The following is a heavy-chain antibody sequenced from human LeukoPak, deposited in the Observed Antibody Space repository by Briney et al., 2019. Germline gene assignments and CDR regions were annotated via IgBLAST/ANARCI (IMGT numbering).Heavy chain of an antibody. V-gene: IGHV1-18*01. CDR3: ATDMGDIVVVPAASGSDY. D-gene: IGHD2-2*01. CDR2: ISAYNGNT. Sequence: ASVKVSCKASGYTFTSYGISWVRQAPGQGLEWMGWISAYNGNTNYAQKLQGRVTMTTDTSTSTAYMELRSLRSDDTAVYYCATDMGDIVVVPAASGSDYWGQGTLVTVSS. J-gene: IGHJ4*02. CDR1: GYTFTSYG.